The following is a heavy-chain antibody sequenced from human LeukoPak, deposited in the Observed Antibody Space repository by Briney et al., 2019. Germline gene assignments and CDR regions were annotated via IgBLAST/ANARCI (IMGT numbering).Heavy chain of an antibody. CDR1: GYTFTSYG. Sequence: ASVKVSCKASGYTFTSYGISWVRQAPGQGLEWVGWISAYNGNTKYAQKLQGGVTMTTDTSTSTAYMELRSLRSDDTGVYYCARSPRFHNQYYFDYWGQGTLVTVSS. CDR3: ARSPRFHNQYYFDY. J-gene: IGHJ4*02. V-gene: IGHV1-18*01. CDR2: ISAYNGNT. D-gene: IGHD1-14*01.